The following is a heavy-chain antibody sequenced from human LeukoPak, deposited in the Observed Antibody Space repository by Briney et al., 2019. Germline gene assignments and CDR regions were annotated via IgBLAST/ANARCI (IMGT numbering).Heavy chain of an antibody. V-gene: IGHV4-4*07. CDR2: IYTSGST. J-gene: IGHJ2*01. CDR1: GGSISSYY. CDR3: ARDRSRGGFFDL. Sequence: SETLSLTCTVSGGSISSYYWSWIRQPAGKGLEWIGRIYTSGSTNYNPSLKSRVTMSVDTSKNQFSLELTSVTAADTAIYYCARDRSRGGFFDLWGRGTLVTVSS. D-gene: IGHD3-16*01.